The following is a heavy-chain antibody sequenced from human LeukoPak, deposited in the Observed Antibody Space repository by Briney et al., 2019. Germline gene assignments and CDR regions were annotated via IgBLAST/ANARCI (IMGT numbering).Heavy chain of an antibody. J-gene: IGHJ4*02. CDR3: ARDYGYSPFDY. Sequence: GGSLRLSCAASGFTFSSYWMHWVRQAPGKGLVWVSRIYCDGTSTSDADSVKGRFTISRDNAKNTLYLQMNSLRAEDTAVYYYARDYGYSPFDYWGQGTRVTVSS. D-gene: IGHD3-22*01. CDR2: IYCDGTST. CDR1: GFTFSSYW. V-gene: IGHV3-74*01.